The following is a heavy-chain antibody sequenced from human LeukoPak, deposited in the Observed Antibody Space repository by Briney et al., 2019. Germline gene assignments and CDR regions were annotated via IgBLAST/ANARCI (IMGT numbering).Heavy chain of an antibody. CDR1: GFTFSSYA. Sequence: GRSLRLSCAASGFTFSSYAMHWVRQAPGKGLEWVAVISYDGSNKYYADSVKGRFTISRDNSKNTLYLQMNSLRAEDTAVYYCARDPELQLKGYYSDYWGQGTLVIVSS. D-gene: IGHD5-18*01. CDR2: ISYDGSNK. J-gene: IGHJ4*02. V-gene: IGHV3-30*04. CDR3: ARDPELQLKGYYSDY.